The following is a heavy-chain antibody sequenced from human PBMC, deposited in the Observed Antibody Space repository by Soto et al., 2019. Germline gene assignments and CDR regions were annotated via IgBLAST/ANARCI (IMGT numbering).Heavy chain of an antibody. CDR3: TRVRKRQQLVLPNWFDH. CDR2: IRSKAYGGTT. CDR1: GFTFGDYA. Sequence: RPLSCTASGFTFGDYAMSWFRQAPGKGLEWVGFIRSKAYGGTTEYAASVKGRFTISRDDSKSSAYLQMNSLKNEDTAVYYCTRVRKRQQLVLPNWFDHWGQGTLVTVSS. J-gene: IGHJ5*02. V-gene: IGHV3-49*03. D-gene: IGHD6-13*01.